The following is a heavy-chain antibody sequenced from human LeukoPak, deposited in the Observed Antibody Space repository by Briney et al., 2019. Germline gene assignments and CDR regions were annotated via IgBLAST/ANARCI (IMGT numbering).Heavy chain of an antibody. J-gene: IGHJ4*02. CDR2: IYYSGST. V-gene: IGHV4-59*12. CDR3: ARDSVTYYYDSSGHIIDY. CDR1: GGSISSYY. Sequence: SETLSLTCTVSGGSISSYYWSWIRQPPGKGLEWIGYIYYSGSTYYNPSLKSRVTISVDTSKNQFSLKLSSVTAADTAVYYCARDSVTYYYDSSGHIIDYWGQGTLVTVSS. D-gene: IGHD3-22*01.